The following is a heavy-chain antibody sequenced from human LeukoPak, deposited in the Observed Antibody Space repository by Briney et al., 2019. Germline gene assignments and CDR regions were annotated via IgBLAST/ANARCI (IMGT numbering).Heavy chain of an antibody. CDR2: INPSGGST. V-gene: IGHV1-46*01. CDR3: ARASSGWLFDY. CDR1: GYTFTSYY. D-gene: IGHD6-19*01. J-gene: IGHJ4*02. Sequence: ASVKVSCKASGYTFTSYYMHWVRQAPGQGLEWMGIINPSGGSTSYAQKFQGRVTMTRDTSTSTAYTELSSLRSEDTAVYYCARASSGWLFDYWGQGTLVTVSS.